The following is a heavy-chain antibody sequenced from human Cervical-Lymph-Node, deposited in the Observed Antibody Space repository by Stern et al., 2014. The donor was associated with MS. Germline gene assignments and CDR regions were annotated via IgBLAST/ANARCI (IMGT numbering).Heavy chain of an antibody. CDR3: ANPLPYAN. CDR1: GDTFASYP. J-gene: IGHJ1*01. CDR2: VNPTEGRT. V-gene: IGHV1-46*03. Sequence: VQLVESGAEVKKPGASVKVSCKASGDTFASYPIHWLRQAPGQGPVWMGIVNPTEGRTTYAQTFKGRVTMTRDTSTRTVYMELSSLKVGDTAIYFCANPLPYANWGQGTRVTVSS. D-gene: IGHD4-17*01.